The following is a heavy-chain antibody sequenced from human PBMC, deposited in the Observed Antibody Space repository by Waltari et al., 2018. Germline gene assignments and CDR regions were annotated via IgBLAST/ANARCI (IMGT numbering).Heavy chain of an antibody. V-gene: IGHV4-38-2*01. CDR2: IYHDGTT. CDR1: GYFINTGFY. J-gene: IGHJ4*02. Sequence: QVQLQESGPGLVTPSETLSLTCDVSGYFINTGFYWGWLRQPPGKRLEWVGTIYHDGTTFYSPSLNSRVTMSMDMSKNQISLKLKSVTAADTAVYYCTRQVLGYCTSAACRRLESWGQGTLVTVSS. CDR3: TRQVLGYCTSAACRRLES. D-gene: IGHD2-2*03.